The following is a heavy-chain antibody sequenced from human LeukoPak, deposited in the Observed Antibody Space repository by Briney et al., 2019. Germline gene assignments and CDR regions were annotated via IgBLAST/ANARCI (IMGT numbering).Heavy chain of an antibody. J-gene: IGHJ4*02. CDR2: ISTSGSTI. CDR1: GFTFSDYY. V-gene: IGHV3-11*04. Sequence: GGSLRLSCAASGFTFSDYYMSWIRQAPGKGLEWVSYISTSGSTIYYADSVKGRFTLSRDNAKNSLYLQMNSLSGEDTAVYYCARVDITMIGLHFDFWGQGTLVTVSS. CDR3: ARVDITMIGLHFDF. D-gene: IGHD3-22*01.